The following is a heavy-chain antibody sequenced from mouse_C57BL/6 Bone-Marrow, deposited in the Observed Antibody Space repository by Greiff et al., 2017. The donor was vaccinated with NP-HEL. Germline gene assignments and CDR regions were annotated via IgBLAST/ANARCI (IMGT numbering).Heavy chain of an antibody. CDR1: GYTFTDYE. V-gene: IGHV1-15*01. J-gene: IGHJ2*01. Sequence: VQLQQSGAELVRPGASVTLSCKASGYTFTDYEMHWVKQTPGHGLEWIGAIDPETGGTAYNQKFKGKAILTADKSSSTAYMELRSLTSEDSAVYYCTRGLYYSNYRDYWGQGTTLTVSS. D-gene: IGHD2-5*01. CDR3: TRGLYYSNYRDY. CDR2: IDPETGGT.